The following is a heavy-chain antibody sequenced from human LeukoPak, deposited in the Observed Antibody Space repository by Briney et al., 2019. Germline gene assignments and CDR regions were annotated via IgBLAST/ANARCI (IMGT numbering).Heavy chain of an antibody. CDR1: GYSFTSYR. Sequence: GESLKISCKGSGYSFTSYRIGWVRQMPGKGLEWMGIIYPGDSDTRYSPSFQGQVTISADKSISTAYLQWSSLKASDTAMYYCARLDGSNWGSLSLDPWGQGTLVTVSS. J-gene: IGHJ5*02. CDR3: ARLDGSNWGSLSLDP. V-gene: IGHV5-51*01. CDR2: IYPGDSDT. D-gene: IGHD7-27*01.